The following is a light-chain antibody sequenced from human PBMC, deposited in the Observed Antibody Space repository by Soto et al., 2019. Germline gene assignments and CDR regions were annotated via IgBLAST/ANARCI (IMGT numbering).Light chain of an antibody. V-gene: IGKV3-15*01. J-gene: IGKJ1*01. Sequence: EIELTQSPGTLSLSPGERATLSCRASQSVSSRNLAWYQQKPGQAPRLLIYGASARALGIPARFSGSGSGTEFSFTVTSLQSEDFAVYYCQQYDQWPITFGQGTKGE. CDR2: GAS. CDR3: QQYDQWPIT. CDR1: QSVSSRN.